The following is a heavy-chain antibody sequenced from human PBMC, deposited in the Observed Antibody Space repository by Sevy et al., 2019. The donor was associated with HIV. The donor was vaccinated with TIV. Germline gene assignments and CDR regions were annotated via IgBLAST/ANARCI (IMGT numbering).Heavy chain of an antibody. V-gene: IGHV3-9*01. CDR3: VKDRSGSYSFDY. J-gene: IGHJ4*02. Sequence: GGSLRLSCAASGFTFDDYTMNWVRQAPGKGLEWVSGISWSSGNIAYAESVEGRFTISRDNARNSLYLQMNSLRVEDTALYNCVKDRSGSYSFDYWGQGTLVTVSS. D-gene: IGHD1-26*01. CDR2: ISWSSGNI. CDR1: GFTFDDYT.